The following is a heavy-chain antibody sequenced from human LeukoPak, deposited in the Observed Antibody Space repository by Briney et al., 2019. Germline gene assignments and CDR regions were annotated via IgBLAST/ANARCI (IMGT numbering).Heavy chain of an antibody. J-gene: IGHJ4*02. V-gene: IGHV1-2*02. Sequence: ASVKVSCKASGYTFTGYCMHWVRQAPGQGLEWMGWINPKSGGTNYAQKFQGRVTMTRDTSISTTYMELSRLRSDDTAVYYCARDLGISGWYAPPLGFFDYWGQGTLVTVSS. D-gene: IGHD6-19*01. CDR3: ARDLGISGWYAPPLGFFDY. CDR1: GYTFTGYC. CDR2: INPKSGGT.